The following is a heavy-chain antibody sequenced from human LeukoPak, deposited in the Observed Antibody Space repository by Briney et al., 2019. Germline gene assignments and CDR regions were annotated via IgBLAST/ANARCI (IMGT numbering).Heavy chain of an antibody. V-gene: IGHV3-23*01. Sequence: PGGSLRLSCAASGFTFSSCAMSWVRQAPGKGLEWVSAISGSGGSTYYADSVKGRFTISRDNAKNSLYLQMNSLRAEDTALYYCAKAHQNYGSGSYYIALDYWGQGTLVTVSS. CDR1: GFTFSSCA. CDR2: ISGSGGST. D-gene: IGHD3-10*01. CDR3: AKAHQNYGSGSYYIALDY. J-gene: IGHJ4*02.